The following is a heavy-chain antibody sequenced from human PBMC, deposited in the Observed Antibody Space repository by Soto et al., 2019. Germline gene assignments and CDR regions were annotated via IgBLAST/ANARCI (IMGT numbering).Heavy chain of an antibody. CDR1: GFTFSSYS. Sequence: EVQLVESGGGLVQPGGSLRLSCAASGFTFSSYSMNWVRQAPGKGLEWVSYGSSSSTIYYADSVKGRFTISRDNAKNSLYLQMNSLRDEDTAVYYCARDLNQVQYGDYGDYWGQGTLVTVSS. D-gene: IGHD1-1*01. CDR2: GSSSSTI. V-gene: IGHV3-48*02. J-gene: IGHJ4*02. CDR3: ARDLNQVQYGDYGDY.